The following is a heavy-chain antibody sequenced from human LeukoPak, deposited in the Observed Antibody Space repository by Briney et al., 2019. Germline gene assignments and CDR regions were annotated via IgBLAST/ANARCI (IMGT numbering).Heavy chain of an antibody. CDR1: GYTFTSYD. V-gene: IGHV1-8*01. Sequence: ASVKVSCKASGYTFTSYDINWVRQATGQGLEWMGWMNPNSGNTGYAQKFQGRVTMTRNTSISTAYMELSSLRSEDTAVYYCARGVPRYCRSPGRAAAGICGVYRGQGTLVTVSS. CDR2: MNPNSGNT. CDR3: ARGVPRYCRSPGRAAAGICGVY. J-gene: IGHJ4*02. D-gene: IGHD6-13*01.